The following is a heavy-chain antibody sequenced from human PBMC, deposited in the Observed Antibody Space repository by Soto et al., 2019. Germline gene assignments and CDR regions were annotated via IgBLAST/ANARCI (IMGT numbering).Heavy chain of an antibody. D-gene: IGHD6-13*01. V-gene: IGHV1-46*01. J-gene: IGHJ4*02. CDR3: ARDALTIAAAGSGDY. CDR1: GYTFTTYY. Sequence: QVQLVQSGAEVKKPGASVKVSCKTSGYTFTTYYINWVRQAPGHGLEWMGIINPNGGSTAYAQKFQGRVKLTRDTSTSTVYMELSSLRSDDTAVYYCARDALTIAAAGSGDYWGQGTLVTVSS. CDR2: INPNGGST.